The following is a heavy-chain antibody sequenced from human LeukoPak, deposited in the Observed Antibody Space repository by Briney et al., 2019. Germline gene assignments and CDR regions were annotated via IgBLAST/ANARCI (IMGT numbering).Heavy chain of an antibody. CDR3: ARGGYCSGGSCYYYYYGMDV. D-gene: IGHD2-15*01. J-gene: IGHJ6*02. Sequence: PGGSLRLSCAASGFTFSSYGMHWVRQAPGKGLEWVAVIWYDGSNKYYADSVKGRFTISRDNSKNTLYLQMNSLRAEDTAVYYCARGGYCSGGSCYYYYYGMDVWGQGTTVTVFS. CDR2: IWYDGSNK. CDR1: GFTFSSYG. V-gene: IGHV3-33*08.